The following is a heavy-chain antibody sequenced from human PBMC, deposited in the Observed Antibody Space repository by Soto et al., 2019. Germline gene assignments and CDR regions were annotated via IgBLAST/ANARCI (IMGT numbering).Heavy chain of an antibody. V-gene: IGHV4-4*02. CDR2: IYHSGST. D-gene: IGHD3-10*01. CDR3: AKPYMVLGVMRWFDP. CDR1: GGSISSSNW. Sequence: QVQLQESGPGLVKPSGTLSLTCAVSGGSISSSNWWSWVRQPPGKGLEWIGEIYHSGSTNYNPSLNRRVTISLEKSKNQFYLKLSYVTTADTAVYYCAKPYMVLGVMRWFDPWGQGTLVTVSS. J-gene: IGHJ5*02.